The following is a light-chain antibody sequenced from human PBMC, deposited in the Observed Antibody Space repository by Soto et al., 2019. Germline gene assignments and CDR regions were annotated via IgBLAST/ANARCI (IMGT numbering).Light chain of an antibody. CDR2: NAF. CDR1: HSVSTS. J-gene: IGKJ4*01. V-gene: IGKV3-20*01. CDR3: QQYGSSPGT. Sequence: EIVLTHSPATLSLSPGERATLSCRASHSVSTSLAWYQQKPGQAPRLLIYNAFNRATGIPDRFSGSGSGTDFTLTISRLEPEDFAVYYCQQYGSSPGTFGGGTK.